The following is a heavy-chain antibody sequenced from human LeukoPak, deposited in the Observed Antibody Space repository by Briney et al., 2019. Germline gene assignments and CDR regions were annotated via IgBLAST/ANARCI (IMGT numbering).Heavy chain of an antibody. CDR1: GYTFTGYY. Sequence: SVTLSCKPSGYTFTGYYMHWVRPAPGHGLEWMGRINPNSAGTNYAQKFQGRVIITKDPSIRTAYMELLTSDDTAVYYCASEGPGDLAYWGQGTPVTVSP. CDR2: INPNSAGT. D-gene: IGHD4-17*01. J-gene: IGHJ4*02. CDR3: ASEGPGDLAY. V-gene: IGHV1-2*06.